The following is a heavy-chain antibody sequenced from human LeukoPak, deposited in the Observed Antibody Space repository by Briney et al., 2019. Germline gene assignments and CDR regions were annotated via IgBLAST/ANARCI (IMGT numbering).Heavy chain of an antibody. Sequence: SGPTLLQPTPTLTLTCTFSGFSLSTSGVGVGWTRQPPVKALEWLTLNYWDDDKRYSPSLKSRLTITKDTSKNQVVLTMTNMDPVDTATYYCAHRRGYSSEGYYYYYYMDVWGKGTTVTVSS. V-gene: IGHV2-5*02. CDR1: GFSLSTSGVG. CDR3: AHRRGYSSEGYYYYYYMDV. D-gene: IGHD6-25*01. J-gene: IGHJ6*03. CDR2: NYWDDDK.